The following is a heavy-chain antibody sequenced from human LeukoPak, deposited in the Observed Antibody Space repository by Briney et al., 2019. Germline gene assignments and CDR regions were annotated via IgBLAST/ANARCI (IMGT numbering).Heavy chain of an antibody. CDR3: ARLHSGSTYTYYYDSSGYPDY. Sequence: ASVKVPCKASGYTFTSYGISWVRQAPGQGLEWMGWISAYNGNTNYAQKLQGRVTMTTDTSTSTAYMELRSLRSDDTAVYYCARLHSGSTYTYYYDSSGYPDYWGQGTLVTVSS. CDR1: GYTFTSYG. D-gene: IGHD3-22*01. V-gene: IGHV1-18*01. J-gene: IGHJ4*02. CDR2: ISAYNGNT.